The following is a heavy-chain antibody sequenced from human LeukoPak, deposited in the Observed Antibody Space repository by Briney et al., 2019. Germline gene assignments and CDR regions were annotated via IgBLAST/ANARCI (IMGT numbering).Heavy chain of an antibody. D-gene: IGHD6-19*01. Sequence: SVKVSCKASGDSFSDSYIHWVRQAPGQGPEWMGRIIPILGIANYAQKFQGRVTITADKSTSTAYMELSSLRSEDTAVYYCARDHGTVAVAGTAVLDYWGQGTLVTVSS. CDR1: GDSFSDSY. CDR2: IIPILGIA. CDR3: ARDHGTVAVAGTAVLDY. V-gene: IGHV1-69*04. J-gene: IGHJ4*02.